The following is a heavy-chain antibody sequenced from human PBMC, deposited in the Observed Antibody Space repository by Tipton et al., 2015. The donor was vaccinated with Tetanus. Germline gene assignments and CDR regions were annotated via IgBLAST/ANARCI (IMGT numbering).Heavy chain of an antibody. CDR3: VRGRGLGAYSFGFEY. J-gene: IGHJ4*02. CDR1: GGLITTGGYS. V-gene: IGHV4-30-2*01. D-gene: IGHD5-18*01. CDR2: IYRTDST. Sequence: TLSLTCAVSGGLITTGGYSWGWIRQTPGQGLEWLGYIYRTDSTYFNPSLRSRLSISISRSKNQFSLKLTSVTAADTAVYYCVRGRGLGAYSFGFEYWGQGAQVIVSS.